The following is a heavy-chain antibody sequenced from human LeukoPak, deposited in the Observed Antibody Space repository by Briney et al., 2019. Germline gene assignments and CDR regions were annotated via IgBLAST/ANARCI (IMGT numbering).Heavy chain of an antibody. Sequence: QTGGSLRLSCAASGFTFSSYWMSWVRQAPGKGLEWVANIKQDGSEKYYVDSVKGRFTIPRDNAKNSLYLQMNSLRAEDTAVYYCARGGGTYYYDSSGYYYYWGQGTLVTVSS. V-gene: IGHV3-7*04. CDR2: IKQDGSEK. J-gene: IGHJ4*02. D-gene: IGHD3-22*01. CDR1: GFTFSSYW. CDR3: ARGGGTYYYDSSGYYYY.